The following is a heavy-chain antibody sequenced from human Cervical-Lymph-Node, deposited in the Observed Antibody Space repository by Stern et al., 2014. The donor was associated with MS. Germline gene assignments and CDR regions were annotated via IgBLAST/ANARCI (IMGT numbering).Heavy chain of an antibody. CDR1: GGIFGSHT. J-gene: IGHJ4*02. CDR2: IIPLLAIE. CDR3: ARRDGHSPFDY. V-gene: IGHV1-69*09. Sequence: QMQLVQSGAEVKKPGSSVKVSCKASGGIFGSHTISWVRQAPGQGLEWMGRIIPLLAIEKYAQRFQGRVTITADKSTSTVYMELSRLRSEDTAVYYCARRDGHSPFDYWGQGTLVTVSS. D-gene: IGHD5-24*01.